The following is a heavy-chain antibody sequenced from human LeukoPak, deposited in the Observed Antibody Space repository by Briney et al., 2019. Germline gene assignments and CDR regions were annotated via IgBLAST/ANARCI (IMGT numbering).Heavy chain of an antibody. J-gene: IGHJ4*02. CDR3: ARAHHYDILTGYYPSDY. Sequence: ASVKVSCKASGGTFCSYTISWVRQAPGQGLEWMGRIIPILGIANYAQKFQGRVTITADKSTSTAYMELSSLRSEDTAVYYCARAHHYDILTGYYPSDYWGQGTLVTVSS. V-gene: IGHV1-69*02. CDR1: GGTFCSYT. CDR2: IIPILGIA. D-gene: IGHD3-9*01.